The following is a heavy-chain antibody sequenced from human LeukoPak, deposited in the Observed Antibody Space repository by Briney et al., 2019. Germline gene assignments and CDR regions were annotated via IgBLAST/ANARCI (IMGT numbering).Heavy chain of an antibody. J-gene: IGHJ3*02. Sequence: SVKVSCKASGGTFSSYAISWVRQAPGQGLEWMGGIIPIFGTANYAQKFQGRVTMTTDTSTSTAYMELRSLRSDDTAVYYCARFGLGKHIEVAGIPFDIWGQGTMVTVSS. D-gene: IGHD6-19*01. V-gene: IGHV1-69*05. CDR2: IIPIFGTA. CDR3: ARFGLGKHIEVAGIPFDI. CDR1: GGTFSSYA.